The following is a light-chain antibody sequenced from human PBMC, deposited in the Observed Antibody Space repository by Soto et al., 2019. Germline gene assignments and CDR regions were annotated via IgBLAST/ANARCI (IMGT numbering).Light chain of an antibody. Sequence: DIQMTQSPSTLPASVGERVTITCRASQSISNWLAWYQQKPGKAPKVLIYDASSLQSGVPSRFSGSGSGTEFTLTISSLQPEDFAIYYCQQYNRYSPWTFGQGTKVDIK. V-gene: IGKV1-5*01. J-gene: IGKJ1*01. CDR2: DAS. CDR1: QSISNW. CDR3: QQYNRYSPWT.